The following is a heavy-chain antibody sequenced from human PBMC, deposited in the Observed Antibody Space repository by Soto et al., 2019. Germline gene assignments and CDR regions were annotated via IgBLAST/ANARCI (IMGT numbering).Heavy chain of an antibody. Sequence: WETLSLTCTVSGVSISSSADYWAWIRQPPGKGLEWIGSIYYGGNTYYNPSLKSRVTISADTSKKQFPLKLNSVTAADTAVYYCATPAGYGDYFDYWGQGTLVTVSS. CDR3: ATPAGYGDYFDY. D-gene: IGHD4-17*01. CDR2: IYYGGNT. CDR1: GVSISSSADY. V-gene: IGHV4-39*01. J-gene: IGHJ4*02.